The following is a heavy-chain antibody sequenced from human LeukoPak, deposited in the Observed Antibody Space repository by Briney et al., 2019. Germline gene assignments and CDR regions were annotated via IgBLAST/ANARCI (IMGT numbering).Heavy chain of an antibody. CDR3: ARDHYDFWSGYSGDYYYYYMDV. Sequence: ASVKVSCKASGGTFSSYAISWVRQAPGQGLEWMGWISAYNGNTNYAQKLQGRVTMTTDTSTSTAYMELRSLRSDDTAVYYCARDHYDFWSGYSGDYYYYYMDVWGKGTTVTVSS. V-gene: IGHV1-18*01. CDR1: GGTFSSYA. CDR2: ISAYNGNT. D-gene: IGHD3-3*01. J-gene: IGHJ6*03.